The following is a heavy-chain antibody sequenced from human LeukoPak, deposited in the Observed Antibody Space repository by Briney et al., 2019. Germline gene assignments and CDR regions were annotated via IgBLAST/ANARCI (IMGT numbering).Heavy chain of an antibody. V-gene: IGHV1-2*02. CDR1: GYTFTGYY. D-gene: IGHD3-16*01. CDR3: ARDRAPLGRVNFDI. Sequence: ASVKVSCKASGYTFTGYYMHWVRQAPGQGPEWMGWISPNSGGTNYAQKLQGRVTMTRDTSISTAYMELSRLTSDDTAVYYCARDRAPLGRVNFDIWGQGTMVTVSS. J-gene: IGHJ3*02. CDR2: ISPNSGGT.